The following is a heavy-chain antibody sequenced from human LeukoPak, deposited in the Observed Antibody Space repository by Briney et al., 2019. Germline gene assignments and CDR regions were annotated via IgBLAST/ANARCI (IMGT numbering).Heavy chain of an antibody. CDR2: IIPILGIA. Sequence: SVKVSCKASGGTFSSYAISWVRQAPGQGLEWMGRIIPILGIANYAQKFQGRVTITADKSTSTAYMELSSLRSEDTAVYYCARAPKRVWGSYRPFDYWGQGTLVTVSS. D-gene: IGHD3-16*02. V-gene: IGHV1-69*04. CDR1: GGTFSSYA. CDR3: ARAPKRVWGSYRPFDY. J-gene: IGHJ4*02.